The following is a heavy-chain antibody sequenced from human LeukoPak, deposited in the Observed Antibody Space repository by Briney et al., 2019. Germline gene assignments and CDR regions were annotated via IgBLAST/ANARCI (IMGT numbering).Heavy chain of an antibody. CDR3: ARGDYYGSGMDV. J-gene: IGHJ6*04. CDR1: GGTFSSYA. V-gene: IGHV1-69*06. D-gene: IGHD3-10*01. CDR2: IIPIFGTA. Sequence: SVKVSCKASGGTFSSYAISWVRQAPGQGLEWMGGIIPIFGTANYAQKFQGRVTITADKSTSTAYMELSSLRSEDTAVYYCARGDYYGSGMDVWGKGTTVTISS.